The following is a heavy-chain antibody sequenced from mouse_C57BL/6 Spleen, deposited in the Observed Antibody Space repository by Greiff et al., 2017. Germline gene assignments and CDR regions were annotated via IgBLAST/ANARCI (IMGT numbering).Heavy chain of an antibody. CDR1: GFTFRSYA. CDR2: FSSGGDYI. V-gene: IGHV5-9-1*02. CDR3: TREGKLGLENDAMDY. J-gene: IGHJ4*01. D-gene: IGHD4-1*01. Sequence: EVQGVESGEGLVKPGGSLNLSCAASGFTFRSYAMSWVRQPPEKRLEWVAYFSSGGDYIYYADTVQGRFTISRDTARNPLYLQMSSLKSEDTAMYYCTREGKLGLENDAMDYWGQGTSVTVSS.